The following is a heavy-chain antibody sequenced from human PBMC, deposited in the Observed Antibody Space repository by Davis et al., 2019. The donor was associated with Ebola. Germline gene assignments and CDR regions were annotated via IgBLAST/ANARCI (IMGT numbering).Heavy chain of an antibody. D-gene: IGHD5-24*01. J-gene: IGHJ2*01. CDR3: GRVGLQDKDWYFDL. CDR2: ISSSSNFI. V-gene: IGHV3-21*05. CDR1: GFTLSSYN. Sequence: GESLKISCAASGFTLSSYNMIWVRQAPGKGLEWVSYISSSSNFIHYADSVKGRFTISRDNARNSLYLQMDSLRAEDTAVYYCGRVGLQDKDWYFDLWGRGTLVAVSS.